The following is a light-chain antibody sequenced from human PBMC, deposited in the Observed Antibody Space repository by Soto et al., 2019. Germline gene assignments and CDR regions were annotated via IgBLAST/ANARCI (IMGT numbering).Light chain of an antibody. Sequence: VLTQPPSVSGAPVQRVTISCTGSSSNIGAGYDVHWYQQLPGTAPKLLIYLNTNRPSGVPDRFSGSTSGTSASLAITGLQAEDETDYYCQSYDSSLSGYVFGTGTKVTVL. CDR2: LNT. V-gene: IGLV1-40*01. CDR1: SSNIGAGYD. CDR3: QSYDSSLSGYV. J-gene: IGLJ1*01.